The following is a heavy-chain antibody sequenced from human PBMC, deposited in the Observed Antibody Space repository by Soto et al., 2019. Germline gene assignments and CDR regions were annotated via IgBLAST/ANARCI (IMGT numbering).Heavy chain of an antibody. J-gene: IGHJ4*02. Sequence: SETLSLTCTVAGASISSYYCRWLRQPPGKGLEWIGYIYYSGSTNYNPSLKSRVTISVDTSKNQFSLKLSSVTAADTAVYYCARVWGYYFDYWGQGTLVTVSS. D-gene: IGHD7-27*01. V-gene: IGHV4-59*01. CDR2: IYYSGST. CDR1: GASISSYY. CDR3: ARVWGYYFDY.